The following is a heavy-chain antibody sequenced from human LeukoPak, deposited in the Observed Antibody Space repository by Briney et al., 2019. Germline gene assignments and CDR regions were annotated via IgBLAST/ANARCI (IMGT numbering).Heavy chain of an antibody. CDR2: IYYSGST. D-gene: IGHD6-13*01. J-gene: IGHJ6*02. V-gene: IGHV4-59*01. Sequence: ASGTLSLTCTVSGGSISSYYWSWIRQPPGKGLDRIGFIYYSGSTNYNPSLKSRVTISVDTSKNQFSLKLSSVTAADTAVYYCARGGSSWYRYYYGMDVWGQGTTVTVSS. CDR1: GGSISSYY. CDR3: ARGGSSWYRYYYGMDV.